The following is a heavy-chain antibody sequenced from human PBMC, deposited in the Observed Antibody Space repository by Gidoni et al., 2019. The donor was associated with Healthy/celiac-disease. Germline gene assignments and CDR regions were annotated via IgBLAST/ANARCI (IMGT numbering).Heavy chain of an antibody. CDR2: ISYDGSNK. V-gene: IGHV3-30*03. J-gene: IGHJ5*02. Sequence: QVQLVESGGGVVQPGRSLRLSCAASGFTFSSYGMHWVRQAPGKGLEWVAVISYDGSNKYYADSVKGRFTISRDNSKNTLYLQMNSLRAEDTAVYYCARPGIAVAPWGQGTLVTVSS. CDR3: ARPGIAVAP. D-gene: IGHD6-19*01. CDR1: GFTFSSYG.